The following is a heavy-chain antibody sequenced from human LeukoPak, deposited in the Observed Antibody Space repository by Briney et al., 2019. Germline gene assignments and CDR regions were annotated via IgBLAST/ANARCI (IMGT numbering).Heavy chain of an antibody. CDR3: ARTQYSGSKLDY. V-gene: IGHV3-74*01. J-gene: IGHJ4*02. D-gene: IGHD1-26*01. CDR2: INSDGSST. Sequence: GGSLRLSCAASGFTFSSYWMHWVRQAPGKGLVWVSRINSDGSSTSYADSVKGRFTISRDNAENTLYLQMNSLRAEDTAVFYCARTQYSGSKLDYWGQGILVTVSS. CDR1: GFTFSSYW.